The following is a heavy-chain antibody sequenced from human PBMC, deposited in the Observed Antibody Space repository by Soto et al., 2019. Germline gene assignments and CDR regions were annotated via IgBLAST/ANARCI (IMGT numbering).Heavy chain of an antibody. Sequence: SETLSLTCAFSGGSISSSSYFLGWIRQPPGKGLEWIGSIYYSGSTYYNPSLKSRVTVSVDTSKNQFSLKLSSVTAADTAVYYCARHPSDFWFDPWGQGTLVTVSS. CDR1: GGSISSSSYF. J-gene: IGHJ5*02. V-gene: IGHV4-39*01. CDR2: IYYSGST. CDR3: ARHPSDFWFDP. D-gene: IGHD2-21*02.